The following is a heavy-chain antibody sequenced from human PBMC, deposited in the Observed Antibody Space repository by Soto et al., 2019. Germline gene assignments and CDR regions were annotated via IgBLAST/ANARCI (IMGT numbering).Heavy chain of an antibody. D-gene: IGHD1-20*01. CDR1: GDSVSRNLST. V-gene: IGHV6-1*01. J-gene: IGHJ6*02. Sequence: QTLSLTCAISGDSVSRNLSTWNWIRQSPSRGLEWLGRTYYRSRWHNDYAVSVRSRISINPDTSKNQFSLQLKYVTPEDTAVYYCARDRLNWKYYYYYGMDVWGQGTTVTVSS. CDR2: TYYRSRWHN. CDR3: ARDRLNWKYYYYYGMDV.